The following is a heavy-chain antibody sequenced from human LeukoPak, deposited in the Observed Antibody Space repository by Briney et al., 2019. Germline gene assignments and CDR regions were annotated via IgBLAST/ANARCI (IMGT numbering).Heavy chain of an antibody. Sequence: MPSETLSLTCAVYGGSFSGYYWSWIRQPPGKGLEWIGEINHSGSTNYNPSLKSRVTISVDTSKNQFSLKLSSVTAADAAVYYCARVVVVAAIPKSHFDYWGQGTLVTVSS. J-gene: IGHJ4*02. CDR3: ARVVVVAAIPKSHFDY. CDR2: INHSGST. V-gene: IGHV4-34*01. D-gene: IGHD2-15*01. CDR1: GGSFSGYY.